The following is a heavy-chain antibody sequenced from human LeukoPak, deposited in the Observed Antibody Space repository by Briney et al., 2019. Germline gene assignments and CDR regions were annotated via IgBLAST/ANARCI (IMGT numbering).Heavy chain of an antibody. Sequence: GGSLRLSCAASGFTFSNYGIHWVRQAPGKGLEWVAFIRYDGSIKYYADSVKGRFTISRDNSKNTLYLQMNSLRAEDTAVYYCAKDSVKVTTVRRVPHYMDVWGKGTTVTISS. D-gene: IGHD4-17*01. CDR3: AKDSVKVTTVRRVPHYMDV. CDR1: GFTFSNYG. CDR2: IRYDGSIK. J-gene: IGHJ6*03. V-gene: IGHV3-30*02.